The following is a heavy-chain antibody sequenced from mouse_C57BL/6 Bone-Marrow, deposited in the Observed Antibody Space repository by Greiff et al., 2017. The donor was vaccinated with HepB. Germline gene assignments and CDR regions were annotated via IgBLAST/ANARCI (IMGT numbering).Heavy chain of an antibody. V-gene: IGHV1-18*01. CDR2: INPNNGGT. CDR1: GYTFTDYN. J-gene: IGHJ2*01. D-gene: IGHD2-3*01. Sequence: EVQLQQSGPELVKPGASVKIPCKASGYTFTDYNMDWVKQSHGKSLEWIGDINPNNGGTIYNQKFKGKATLTVDKSSSTAYMELRSLTSEDTAVYYCTTSRDGYSFDYWGQGTTLPVSS. CDR3: TTSRDGYSFDY.